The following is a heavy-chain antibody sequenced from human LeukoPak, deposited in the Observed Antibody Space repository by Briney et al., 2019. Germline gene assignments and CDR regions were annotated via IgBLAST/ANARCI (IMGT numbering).Heavy chain of an antibody. CDR2: INHSGST. D-gene: IGHD5-24*01. V-gene: IGHV4-34*01. CDR1: GGSFSGYY. J-gene: IGHJ4*02. Sequence: PSETLSLTCAVYGGSFSGYYWSWIRQPPGKGLEWIGEINHSGSTNYNPSLKSRVTISVDTSKNQFSLKLSSVTAADTAVYYCAREGNDGYNLGFDYWGQGILVTVSS. CDR3: AREGNDGYNLGFDY.